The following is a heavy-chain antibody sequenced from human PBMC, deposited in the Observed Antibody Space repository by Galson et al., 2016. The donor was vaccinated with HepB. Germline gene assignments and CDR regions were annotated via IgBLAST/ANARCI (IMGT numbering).Heavy chain of an antibody. CDR3: ARQRGTDYYDSRAYDYFYYGMDV. CDR2: IYWNAKK. V-gene: IGHV2-5*01. Sequence: WLALIYWNAKKRYSPSLKSRLTITKDTSKNQVVLTMTNMDPVDTATYYCARQRGTDYYDSRAYDYFYYGMDVWGQGTTVTVSS. D-gene: IGHD3-22*01. J-gene: IGHJ6*02.